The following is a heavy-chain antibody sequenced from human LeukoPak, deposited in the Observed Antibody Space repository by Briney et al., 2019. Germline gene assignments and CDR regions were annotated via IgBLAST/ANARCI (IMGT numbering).Heavy chain of an antibody. CDR2: IRGSGGVT. J-gene: IGHJ2*01. D-gene: IGHD3-16*01. CDR3: AKRPYGEGLSHWYFDL. Sequence: GGSLRLSCSASGFTFSTYDMSWVRQAPGEGLEWVSAIRGSGGVTYYADSVKGRFTISRDNSKDTLYLQMSSLRAEDTATYYCAKRPYGEGLSHWYFDLWGRGTLVTVSS. CDR1: GFTFSTYD. V-gene: IGHV3-23*01.